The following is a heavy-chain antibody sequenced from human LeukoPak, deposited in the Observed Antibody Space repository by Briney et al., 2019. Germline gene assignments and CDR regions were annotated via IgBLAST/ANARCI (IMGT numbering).Heavy chain of an antibody. CDR1: GFTFSSYS. J-gene: IGHJ4*02. CDR3: ARGDCTNGVCPVDY. D-gene: IGHD2-8*01. V-gene: IGHV3-21*01. Sequence: GGSLRLSCAASGFTFSSYSMNWVRQAPGKGLEWVSSISSSSSYIYYADSVKGRFTISRDNAKNSLYLQMNSLRAEDTAVYYCARGDCTNGVCPVDYWGQGTLVTVSS. CDR2: ISSSSSYI.